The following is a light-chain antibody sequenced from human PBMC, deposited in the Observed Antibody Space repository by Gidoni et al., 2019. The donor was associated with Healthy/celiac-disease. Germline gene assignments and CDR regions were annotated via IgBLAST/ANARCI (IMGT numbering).Light chain of an antibody. CDR2: LGS. V-gene: IGKV2-28*01. CDR3: MRALQTPL. CDR1: QGLLHSNGYNY. Sequence: DIVMFQSPLSLPVTPGEPASISCRSSQGLLHSNGYNYLDWYMQTPGQSPQLLIYLGSNRASGVPYSVSGSGSGTDFTLKISRVEDEDVGVYYCMRALQTPLFGGXTKVEIK. J-gene: IGKJ4*01.